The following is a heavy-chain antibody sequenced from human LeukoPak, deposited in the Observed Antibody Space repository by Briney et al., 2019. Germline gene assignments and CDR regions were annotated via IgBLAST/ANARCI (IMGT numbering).Heavy chain of an antibody. CDR1: GGTFSSYA. J-gene: IGHJ6*02. Sequence: GASVKVSCKASGGTFSSYAISWVRHAPGQGLEWMGRIIPILGIANYAQKFQGRVTITADKSTSTAYMELSSLRSEDTAVYYCASEYCSGGSCYSVFLTYHYYYGMDVWGQGTTVTVSS. D-gene: IGHD2-15*01. CDR3: ASEYCSGGSCYSVFLTYHYYYGMDV. CDR2: IIPILGIA. V-gene: IGHV1-69*04.